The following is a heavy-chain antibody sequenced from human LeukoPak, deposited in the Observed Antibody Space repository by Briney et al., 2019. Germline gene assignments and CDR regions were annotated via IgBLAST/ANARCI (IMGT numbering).Heavy chain of an antibody. CDR3: VLGSGPDY. V-gene: IGHV3-30*02. CDR1: GFTFSSYG. CDR2: IRYDGSNK. D-gene: IGHD2-15*01. Sequence: GGSLRLSCAASGFTFSSYGMHWLRQAPGKGLEWVAFIRYDGSNKYYADSVKGRFTISRVNSKNTLYLQMNSLRAEDTAVYYCVLGSGPDYWGQGTLVTVSS. J-gene: IGHJ4*02.